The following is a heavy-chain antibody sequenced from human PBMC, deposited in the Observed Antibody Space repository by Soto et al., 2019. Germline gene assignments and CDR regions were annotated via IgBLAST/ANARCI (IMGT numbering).Heavy chain of an antibody. J-gene: IGHJ6*02. Sequence: PSETLSLTCTVSGGSISSSIYYWGWIRQPPGKGLEWIGSIFYSGSTYYNPSLKSRVTISVDTSKNQFSLKLSSVTATDTAVFYCAGLFDGMDVWGRGTAVTVS. CDR3: AGLFDGMDV. V-gene: IGHV4-39*01. CDR2: IFYSGST. CDR1: GGSISSSIYY.